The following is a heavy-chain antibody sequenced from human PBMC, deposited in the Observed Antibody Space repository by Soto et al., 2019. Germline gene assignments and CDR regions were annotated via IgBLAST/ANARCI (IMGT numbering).Heavy chain of an antibody. CDR1: GYSFTSYW. J-gene: IGHJ6*02. CDR3: ARTQWLDPRDRYYYYGMDV. V-gene: IGHV5-51*01. CDR2: IYPGDSDT. Sequence: PGESLKISCKGSGYSFTSYWIGWVRQMPGKGLEWMGIIYPGDSDTRYSPSFQGQVTISADKSISTAYLQWSSLKASDTAMYYCARTQWLDPRDRYYYYGMDVWGQGTTVTVSS. D-gene: IGHD6-19*01.